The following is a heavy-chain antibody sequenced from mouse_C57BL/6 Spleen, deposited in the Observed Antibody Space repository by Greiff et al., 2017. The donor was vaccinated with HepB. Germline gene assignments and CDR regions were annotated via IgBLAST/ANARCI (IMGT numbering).Heavy chain of an antibody. CDR3: ARRRPYYGSSHWYFDV. J-gene: IGHJ1*03. D-gene: IGHD1-1*01. CDR2: IDPANGNT. V-gene: IGHV14-3*01. Sequence: EVQLQQSVAELVRPGASVKLSCTASGFNIKNTYMHWVKQRPEQGLEWIGRIDPANGNTKYAPKFQGKATITADTSSNTAYLQLSSLTSEDTAIYYWARRRPYYGSSHWYFDVWGTGTTVTVTS. CDR1: GFNIKNTY.